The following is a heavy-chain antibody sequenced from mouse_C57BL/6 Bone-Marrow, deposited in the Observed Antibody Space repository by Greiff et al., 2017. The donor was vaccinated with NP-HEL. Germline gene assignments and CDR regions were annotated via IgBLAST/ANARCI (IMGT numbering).Heavy chain of an antibody. CDR1: GFTFSSYA. J-gene: IGHJ3*01. V-gene: IGHV5-9-1*02. Sequence: EVKLEESGEGLVKPGGSLKLSCAASGFTFSSYAMSWVRQTPEKRLEWVAYISSGGDYIYYADTVKGRFTISRDNARNTLYLQMSSLKSEDTAMYYCTRDGYYGSSLAWFAYWGQGTLVTVSA. CDR3: TRDGYYGSSLAWFAY. D-gene: IGHD1-1*01. CDR2: ISSGGDYI.